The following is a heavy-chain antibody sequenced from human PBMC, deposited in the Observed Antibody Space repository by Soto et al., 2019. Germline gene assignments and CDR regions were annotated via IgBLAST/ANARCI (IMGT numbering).Heavy chain of an antibody. CDR1: GGSITSSY. J-gene: IGHJ6*02. CDR2: IYDTGISGYTPST. CDR3: ARGEDAFFYYGLDV. V-gene: IGHV4-59*01. Sequence: SETLSLTCTVSGGSITSSYWSWIRRPPGKGLEWIAYIYDTGISGYTPSTSYNPSLESRVTMSVDTSKSQFSLKLTSVTAADTAMYYCARGEDAFFYYGLDVWGQGITVTVSS.